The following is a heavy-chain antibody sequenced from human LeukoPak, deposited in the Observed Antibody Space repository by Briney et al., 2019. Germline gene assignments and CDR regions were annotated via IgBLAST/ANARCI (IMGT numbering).Heavy chain of an antibody. CDR1: GGSISSSSYY. CDR3: ARIGYSYSPQYYFDY. V-gene: IGHV4-39*01. Sequence: SETLSLTCTVSGGSISSSSYYWGWIRQPPGKGLEWIGSIYYSGSTYYNPSLKSRVTISVDTSKNQFSLKLSSVTAADTAVYYCARIGYSYSPQYYFDYWGQGTLVTVSS. CDR2: IYYSGST. D-gene: IGHD5-18*01. J-gene: IGHJ4*02.